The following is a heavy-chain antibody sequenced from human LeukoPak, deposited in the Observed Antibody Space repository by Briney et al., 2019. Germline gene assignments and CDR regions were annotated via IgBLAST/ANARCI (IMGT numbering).Heavy chain of an antibody. CDR3: ARGWELLM. D-gene: IGHD1-26*01. Sequence: GRSLRLSCAASGFTFSSYGMHWVRQAPGKGLVWVSRINSYGSMTSYADSVKGRFTISRDNAKNTLYLQMNSLRTEDTAVYYCARGWELLMWGQGTLVTVSS. J-gene: IGHJ4*02. V-gene: IGHV3-74*01. CDR2: INSYGSMT. CDR1: GFTFSSYG.